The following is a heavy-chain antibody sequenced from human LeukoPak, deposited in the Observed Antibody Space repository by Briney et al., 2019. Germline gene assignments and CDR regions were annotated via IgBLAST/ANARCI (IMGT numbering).Heavy chain of an antibody. CDR1: GYTFTSYG. Sequence: GASAKVSCKASGYTFTSYGISWVRQAPGQGLEWMGWISAYNGNTNYAQKLQGRVTMTTDTSTSTAYMELRSLRSDDTAVYYSARGYVVVVVAATGGADAFDIWGQGTMVTVSS. V-gene: IGHV1-18*01. J-gene: IGHJ3*02. CDR3: ARGYVVVVVAATGGADAFDI. CDR2: ISAYNGNT. D-gene: IGHD2-15*01.